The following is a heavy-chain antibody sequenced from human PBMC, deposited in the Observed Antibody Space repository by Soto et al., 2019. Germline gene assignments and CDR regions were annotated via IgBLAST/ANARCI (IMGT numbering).Heavy chain of an antibody. CDR2: INPSGGST. CDR3: ARDSATYYYDSSGSTNYYYYGMDV. CDR1: GYTFTSYY. D-gene: IGHD3-22*01. V-gene: IGHV1-46*01. Sequence: GASVKVSCKASGYTFTSYYMHWVRQAPGQGLEWMGIINPSGGSTSYAQKFQGRVTMTRDTSTSTVYMELSSLRSEDTAVYYCARDSATYYYDSSGSTNYYYYGMDVWGQGTTVTVSS. J-gene: IGHJ6*02.